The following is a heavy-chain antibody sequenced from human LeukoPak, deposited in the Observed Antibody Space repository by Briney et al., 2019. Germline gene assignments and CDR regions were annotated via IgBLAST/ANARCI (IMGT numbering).Heavy chain of an antibody. Sequence: SETLSLNCTVSGGSISSYYWSWLRQPPGKGLEWFGYIYYSGSTNYNPSLKSRVTISVDTSKNQFSLKLSSVTAADTAVYYCARSGGYSYGYYYGMDVWGKGTTVTVSS. CDR2: IYYSGST. V-gene: IGHV4-59*01. D-gene: IGHD5-18*01. CDR1: GGSISSYY. J-gene: IGHJ6*04. CDR3: ARSGGYSYGYYYGMDV.